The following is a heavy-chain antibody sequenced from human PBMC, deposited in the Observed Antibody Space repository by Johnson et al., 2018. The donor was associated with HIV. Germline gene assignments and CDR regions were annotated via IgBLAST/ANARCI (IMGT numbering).Heavy chain of an antibody. D-gene: IGHD3-3*01. J-gene: IGHJ3*02. CDR3: ARSFGVTTPGAFDI. CDR2: IKQDGSEK. CDR1: GFTFSNYW. Sequence: VQLVESGGGLVQPGGSLRLSCAASGFTFSNYWMNWVRQAPGKGLEWVANIKQDGSEKYYVDSVKGRFTISRENAKNSLYLQMNSLRAEDTAVYYCARSFGVTTPGAFDIWGQGTVVTVSS. V-gene: IGHV3-7*04.